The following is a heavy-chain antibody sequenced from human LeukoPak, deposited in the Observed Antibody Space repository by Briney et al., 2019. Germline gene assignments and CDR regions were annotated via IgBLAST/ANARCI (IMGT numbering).Heavy chain of an antibody. D-gene: IGHD3-22*01. CDR3: ARVPTFDYYDSSGYSDY. V-gene: IGHV3-21*01. J-gene: IGHJ4*02. Sequence: GGSLRLSCAASGFTFSSYSMNWVRQAPGKGLEWVSSISSSSNYIYYADSVKGRFAISRDNAKNSLYLQMNSLRAEDTAVYYCARVPTFDYYDSSGYSDYWGQGTLVTVSS. CDR1: GFTFSSYS. CDR2: ISSSSNYI.